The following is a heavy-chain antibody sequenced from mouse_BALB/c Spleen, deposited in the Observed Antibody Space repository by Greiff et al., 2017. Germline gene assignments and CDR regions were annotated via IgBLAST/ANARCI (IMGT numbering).Heavy chain of an antibody. CDR2: ISSGSSTI. D-gene: IGHD1-1*01. CDR3: ARSAVEDWFAY. J-gene: IGHJ3*01. V-gene: IGHV5-17*02. CDR1: GFTFSSFG. Sequence: EVKLQESGGGLVQPGGSRKLSCAASGFTFSSFGMHWVRQAPEKGLEWVAYISSGSSTIYYADTVKGRFTISRDNPKNTLFLQMTSLRSEDTAMYYCARSAVEDWFAYWGQGTLVTVSA.